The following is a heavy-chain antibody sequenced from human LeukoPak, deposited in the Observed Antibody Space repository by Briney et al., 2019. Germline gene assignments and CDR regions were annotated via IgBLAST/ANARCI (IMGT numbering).Heavy chain of an antibody. V-gene: IGHV4-59*01. Sequence: SEALSLTCTVSGGSISSYYWSWIRQPPGEGRGWIGYIYYSGRTHYNPSLNRRVTISADTSKNQFSLKLCSGTAADTAVYYCARDLLYYDIWTGLFVGPTTFDIWGQGTMVTVSS. CDR1: GGSISSYY. CDR3: ARDLLYYDIWTGLFVGPTTFDI. D-gene: IGHD3-9*01. J-gene: IGHJ3*02. CDR2: IYYSGRT.